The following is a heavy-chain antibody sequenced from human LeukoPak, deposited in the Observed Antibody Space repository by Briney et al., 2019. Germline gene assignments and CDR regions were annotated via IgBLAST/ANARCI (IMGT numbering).Heavy chain of an antibody. CDR1: GYSISSGYY. J-gene: IGHJ3*02. Sequence: SETLSLTCTVSGYSISSGYYWGWIRQPPGKGLEWIGSIYHSGSTYYNPSLKSRVTISVDTSKIRFSLKLSSVTAADTAVYYCARDLTMVRGVIITEAFDIWGQGTMVTVSS. CDR3: ARDLTMVRGVIITEAFDI. D-gene: IGHD3-10*01. CDR2: IYHSGST. V-gene: IGHV4-38-2*02.